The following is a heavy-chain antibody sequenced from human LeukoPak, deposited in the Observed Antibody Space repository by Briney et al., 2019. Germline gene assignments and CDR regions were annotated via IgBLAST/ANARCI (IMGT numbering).Heavy chain of an antibody. Sequence: GGSLRLSCAASGFTFSRYWMHWVRQAPGKGLVWVSRVNGDGSTTSYADSVKGGFTISRDNAKNTLYLQMNSLRAEDTAVYYCATGNYYDSRGYYTFGHWGQGTLVTVSS. CDR1: GFTFSRYW. CDR2: VNGDGSTT. J-gene: IGHJ1*01. V-gene: IGHV3-74*01. D-gene: IGHD3-22*01. CDR3: ATGNYYDSRGYYTFGH.